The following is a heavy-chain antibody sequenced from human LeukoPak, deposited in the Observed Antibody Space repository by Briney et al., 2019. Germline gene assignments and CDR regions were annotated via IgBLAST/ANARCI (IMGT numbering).Heavy chain of an antibody. D-gene: IGHD5-18*01. CDR2: IRSKAYRGTI. Sequence: GGSPRLSRITSGFTFADHAMSWVRQAPGKGLEWVGFIRSKAYRGTIEYAASVKGRFTISRDDFQSIAYLQMNSLQVEDTAVYFCARGPIQLWIHNAMDVWGQGTTVTVSS. CDR1: GFTFADHA. V-gene: IGHV3-49*04. CDR3: ARGPIQLWIHNAMDV. J-gene: IGHJ6*02.